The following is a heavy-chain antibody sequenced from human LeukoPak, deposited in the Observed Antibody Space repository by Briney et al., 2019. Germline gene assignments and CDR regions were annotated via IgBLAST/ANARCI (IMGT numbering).Heavy chain of an antibody. Sequence: AETLSLTCTVSGGSISSSSYYWGWIRQPPGKGLEWIGSIYYSGSTYYNPSLKSRVTISVDTSKNQFSLKPSSETAADTAVYYCARRPYCSGGSCYSMNYFDYWGQGTLVTVSS. D-gene: IGHD2-15*01. CDR2: IYYSGST. V-gene: IGHV4-39*01. J-gene: IGHJ4*02. CDR1: GGSISSSSYY. CDR3: ARRPYCSGGSCYSMNYFDY.